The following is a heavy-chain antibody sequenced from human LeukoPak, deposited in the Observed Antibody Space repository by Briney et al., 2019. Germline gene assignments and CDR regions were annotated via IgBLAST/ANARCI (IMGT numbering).Heavy chain of an antibody. J-gene: IGHJ6*02. D-gene: IGHD3-22*01. CDR2: ISYDGSNK. CDR1: GFTFSSYG. Sequence: GGSLRLSCAASGFTFSSYGMHWVRQAPGEGLEWVAVISYDGSNKYYADSVKGRFTISRDNSKNTLYLQMNSLRAEDTAVYYCAKDRVTMIVGEYGMDVWGQGTTVTVSS. CDR3: AKDRVTMIVGEYGMDV. V-gene: IGHV3-30*18.